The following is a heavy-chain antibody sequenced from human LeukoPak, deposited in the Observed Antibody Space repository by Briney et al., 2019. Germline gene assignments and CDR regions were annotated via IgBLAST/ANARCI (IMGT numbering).Heavy chain of an antibody. CDR3: ARWGRGYDILTGPKGDY. J-gene: IGHJ4*02. Sequence: GGSLKISCKGSGYSFTSYWISWVRQMPGKGLEWMGRIDPSDSYTNYSPSFQGHVTISADKSISTAYLQWSSLKASDTAMYYCARWGRGYDILTGPKGDYWGQGTLVTVSS. D-gene: IGHD3-9*01. V-gene: IGHV5-10-1*01. CDR2: IDPSDSYT. CDR1: GYSFTSYW.